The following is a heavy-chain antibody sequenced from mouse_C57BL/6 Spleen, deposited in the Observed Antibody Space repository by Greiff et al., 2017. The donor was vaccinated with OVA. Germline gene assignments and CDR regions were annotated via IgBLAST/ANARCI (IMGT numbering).Heavy chain of an antibody. D-gene: IGHD1-1*01. CDR3: ARNYGSSYVGFAD. CDR2: IYPGSGNT. J-gene: IGHJ3*01. CDR1: GYTFTDYY. Sequence: VQLQQSGAELVRPGASVKLSCKASGYTFTDYYINWVKQRPGQGLEWIARIYPGSGNTYYNEKFKGKATLTAEKSSSTAYMQLSSLTSEDSAVYVCARNYGSSYVGFADWGQGTLVTVSA. V-gene: IGHV1-76*01.